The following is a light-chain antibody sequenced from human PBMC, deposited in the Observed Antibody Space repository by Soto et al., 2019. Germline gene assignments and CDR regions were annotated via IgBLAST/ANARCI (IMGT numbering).Light chain of an antibody. CDR3: QQYGGSPST. CDR2: GAS. V-gene: IGKV3-20*01. CDR1: QSVDSRY. Sequence: ETVLTQSPDTLSLSPGERATLSCRASQSVDSRYLAWFQQKPGQAPRLLIYGASSRATDIPDRFSGSGSGTDFTLTISRLEPEDFAVYYCQQYGGSPSTFGQGTKVEIK. J-gene: IGKJ1*01.